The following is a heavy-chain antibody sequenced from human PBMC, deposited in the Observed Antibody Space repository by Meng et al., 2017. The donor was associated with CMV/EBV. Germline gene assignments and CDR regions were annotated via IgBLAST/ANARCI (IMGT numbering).Heavy chain of an antibody. D-gene: IGHD4-17*01. CDR3: ARGLYGPDY. V-gene: IGHV3-74*01. J-gene: IGHJ4*02. CDR2: INNDGGNT. CDR1: GFTFSSYA. Sequence: GGSLRLSCAASGFTFSSYAMHWVRQAPGKGLVWVSRINNDGGNTVYADSVKGRFTFSRDNAKNTLYLQMNSLRAEDTAVYYCARGLYGPDYWGQGTLVTVSS.